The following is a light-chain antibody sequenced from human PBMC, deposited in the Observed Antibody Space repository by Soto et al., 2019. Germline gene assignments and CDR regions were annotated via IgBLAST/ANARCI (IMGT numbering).Light chain of an antibody. Sequence: DVVMTQSPLSLPVTPGEPASISCRSSQSLLHSDGYNYLDWYLQKPGQSPQLLISLASNRASGVPDGFSGGGAGTGGTRRVSRVEAEEVGVYYGMQGLHIPRAFGQGTKGEIK. CDR1: QSLLHSDGYNY. V-gene: IGKV2-28*01. CDR2: LAS. J-gene: IGKJ1*01. CDR3: MQGLHIPRA.